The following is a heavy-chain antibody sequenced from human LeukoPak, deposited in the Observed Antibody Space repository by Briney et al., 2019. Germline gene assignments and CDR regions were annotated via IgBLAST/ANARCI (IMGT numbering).Heavy chain of an antibody. CDR2: ILYDVSNT. V-gene: IGHV3-33*01. Sequence: GGSLRPSCAASGFTFSSYGMRWVRHAPGKGLEWVAVILYDVSNTNYTDSVKGRFTISRDNSENTLYLQMNSLRAEDTAVYYCARDPRYYYDSSGNSNFHYYYYYGMDVWGEGTTVTVSS. CDR3: ARDPRYYYDSSGNSNFHYYYYYGMDV. D-gene: IGHD3-22*01. J-gene: IGHJ6*04. CDR1: GFTFSSYG.